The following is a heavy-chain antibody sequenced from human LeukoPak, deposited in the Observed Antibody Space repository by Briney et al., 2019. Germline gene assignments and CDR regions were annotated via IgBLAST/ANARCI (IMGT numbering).Heavy chain of an antibody. V-gene: IGHV4-34*01. CDR1: SGSLSGYS. CDR2: IHDSGST. J-gene: IGHJ4*02. D-gene: IGHD4-17*01. CDR3: TRQSGTVTPIDY. Sequence: PSETLSLTCAVSSGSLSGYSWGWIRQAPGKGLDWIGEIHDSGSTTYNSSLKNRVTISLDKPKSQFSLILTSVTAADTAVYYCTRQSGTVTPIDYWGQGILVTVSS.